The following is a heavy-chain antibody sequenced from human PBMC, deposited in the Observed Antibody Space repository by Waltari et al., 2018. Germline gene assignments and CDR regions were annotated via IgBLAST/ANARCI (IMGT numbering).Heavy chain of an antibody. V-gene: IGHV3-23*03. D-gene: IGHD5-18*01. CDR3: VKADTAMANYHYMDV. CDR2: IYSGGTST. J-gene: IGHJ6*03. Sequence: EVQLLESGGGLVQPGGSLRLSCAAYGFSFSNYAMSWVRQAPGKGLEWVSVIYSGGTSTYYADSVKGRFTISRDNSKNTLYLQMNSLRAEDTAVYYCVKADTAMANYHYMDVWGKGTTVTVSS. CDR1: GFSFSNYA.